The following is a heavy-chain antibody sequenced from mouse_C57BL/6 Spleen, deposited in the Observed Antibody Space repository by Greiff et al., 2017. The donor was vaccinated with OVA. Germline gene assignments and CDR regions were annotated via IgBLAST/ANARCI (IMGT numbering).Heavy chain of an antibody. V-gene: IGHV2-3*01. Sequence: VQLVESGPGLVAPSQSLSITCTVSGFSFTSYGVSWVRQPPGKGLEWLGVIWGDGSTTYHSALISRLSISKDNSNSQVFLKLNSLQTDDTATYYDAKPGDYDLDWYLDVWGTGTTVTVSS. CDR1: GFSFTSYG. CDR2: IWGDGST. CDR3: AKPGDYDLDWYLDV. J-gene: IGHJ1*03. D-gene: IGHD2-4*01.